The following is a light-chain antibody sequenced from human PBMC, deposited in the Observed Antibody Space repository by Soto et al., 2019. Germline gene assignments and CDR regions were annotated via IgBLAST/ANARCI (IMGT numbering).Light chain of an antibody. CDR1: QSISTY. J-gene: IGKJ1*01. V-gene: IGKV3-11*01. Sequence: EIVLTQSPATLSLSPGERATLSCRVSQSISTYLAWYQQKPGQAPRLLIYDGSNRATGTPARFSGNGYGTDFTLTVSSLEPEDFAVYSCQQRTDWLWTFGQGTKV. CDR2: DGS. CDR3: QQRTDWLWT.